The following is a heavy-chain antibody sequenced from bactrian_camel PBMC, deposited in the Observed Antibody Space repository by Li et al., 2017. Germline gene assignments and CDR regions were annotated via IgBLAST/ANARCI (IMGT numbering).Heavy chain of an antibody. J-gene: IGHJ6*01. D-gene: IGHD3*01. CDR1: GYPIRDLSDMC. CDR2: IATGSGNT. CDR3: AADSAPIWYRGPWSTDVRPVDFDY. Sequence: VQLVESGGGSVQAGGSLRLSCAASGYPIRDLSDMCMGWFRRIPGKEREGVARIATGSGNTYYGDSVKGRFAISRDNAKNTLYLEMNNLRPEDTAMYYCAADSAPIWYRGPWSTDVRPVDFDYWGHGTQVTVS. V-gene: IGHV3S1*01.